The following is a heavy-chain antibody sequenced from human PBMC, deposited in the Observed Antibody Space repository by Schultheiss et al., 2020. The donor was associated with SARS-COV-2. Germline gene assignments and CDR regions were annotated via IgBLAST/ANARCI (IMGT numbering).Heavy chain of an antibody. J-gene: IGHJ3*02. D-gene: IGHD3-22*01. CDR3: ARGNDYYDSSGYSALPFDI. CDR1: GFTFSSYG. Sequence: GGSLRLSCAASGFTFSSYGMHWVRQAPGKGLEWVAVISYDGSNKYYADSVKGRFTISRDNSKNTLYLQMNSLRAEDTAVYYCARGNDYYDSSGYSALPFDIWGQGTMVTVSS. V-gene: IGHV3-30*03. CDR2: ISYDGSNK.